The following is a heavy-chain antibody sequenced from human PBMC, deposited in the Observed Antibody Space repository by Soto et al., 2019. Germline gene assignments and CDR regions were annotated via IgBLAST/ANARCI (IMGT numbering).Heavy chain of an antibody. CDR1: GGSISSGGYS. D-gene: IGHD2-15*01. Sequence: QLQLQESGSGLVKPSQTLSLTCAVSGGSISSGGYSWSWIRQPPRKGLEWIGYIYHSGSTYYNPSRXSGVXTXLERSNSQLSLKLRSVTAADTAVYYCARGQVVAAQHWGPGTLVTVSS. V-gene: IGHV4-30-2*01. CDR3: ARGQVVAAQH. J-gene: IGHJ4*02. CDR2: IYHSGST.